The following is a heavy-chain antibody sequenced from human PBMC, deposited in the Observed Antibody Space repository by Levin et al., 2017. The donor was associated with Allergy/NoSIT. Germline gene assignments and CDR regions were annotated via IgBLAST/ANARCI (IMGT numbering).Heavy chain of an antibody. J-gene: IGHJ4*02. Sequence: PGGSLRLSCAASGFTFSSYAMSWVRQAPGKGLEWVSAISGSGGSTYYADSVKGRFTISRDNSKNTLYLQMNSLRAEDTAVYYCAKVPMGGWDIVVVPAANFDYWGQGTLVTVSS. CDR3: AKVPMGGWDIVVVPAANFDY. V-gene: IGHV3-23*01. D-gene: IGHD2-2*01. CDR1: GFTFSSYA. CDR2: ISGSGGST.